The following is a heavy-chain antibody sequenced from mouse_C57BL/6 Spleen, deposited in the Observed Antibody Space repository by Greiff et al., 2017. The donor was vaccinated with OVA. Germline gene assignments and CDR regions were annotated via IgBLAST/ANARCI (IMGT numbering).Heavy chain of an antibody. V-gene: IGHV1-18*01. CDR2: INPNNGGT. Sequence: EVQLQQSGPELVKPGASVKIPCKASGYTFTDYNMDWVKQSHGKSLEWIGDINPNNGGTIYNQKFKGKATLTVDTSSSTAYMELRSLTSEGTAVYYCARSSYDYDVGAMDYWGQGTSVTVSA. CDR1: GYTFTDYN. CDR3: ARSSYDYDVGAMDY. J-gene: IGHJ4*01. D-gene: IGHD2-4*01.